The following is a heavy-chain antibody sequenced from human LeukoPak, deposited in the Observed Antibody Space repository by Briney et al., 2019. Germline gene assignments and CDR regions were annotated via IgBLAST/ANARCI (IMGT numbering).Heavy chain of an antibody. V-gene: IGHV1-69*01. D-gene: IGHD4-23*01. CDR2: IIPIFGTA. Sequence: ASVKVSCKASGGTFSNYAISWVRQAPGPGLEWMGGIIPIFGTANYAQKFQGRVTITADESTSTAYMELSSLGSEDTAVYYCASSTVVTHYFDYWGQGTLVTVSS. J-gene: IGHJ4*02. CDR1: GGTFSNYA. CDR3: ASSTVVTHYFDY.